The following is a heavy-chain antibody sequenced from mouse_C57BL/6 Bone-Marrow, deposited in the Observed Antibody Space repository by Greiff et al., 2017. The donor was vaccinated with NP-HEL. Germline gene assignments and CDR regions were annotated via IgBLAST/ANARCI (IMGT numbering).Heavy chain of an antibody. CDR3: ANYGSLYWYFDV. V-gene: IGHV1-64*01. CDR1: GYTFTSYW. CDR2: IHPNSGST. D-gene: IGHD1-1*01. J-gene: IGHJ1*03. Sequence: QVQLQQSGAELVKPGASVKLSCKASGYTFTSYWMHWVKQRPGQGLEWIGMIHPNSGSTNYNEKFKSKATLTVDKSSSTAYMQLSSLTSEDSAVYYCANYGSLYWYFDVWGTGTTVTVSS.